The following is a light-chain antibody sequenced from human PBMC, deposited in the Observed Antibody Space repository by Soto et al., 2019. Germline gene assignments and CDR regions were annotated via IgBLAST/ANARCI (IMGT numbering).Light chain of an antibody. CDR3: QQYNSYSYT. Sequence: DIQMTQSPSTLSASVGDRVTITCRASQSIRGWLAWYQQKPGKAPKLLIYDASSLESGVPSRFSVSGFGTEFTLTISSLQPDDVATYYYQQYNSYSYTFGQGTKLEIK. CDR1: QSIRGW. V-gene: IGKV1-5*01. CDR2: DAS. J-gene: IGKJ2*01.